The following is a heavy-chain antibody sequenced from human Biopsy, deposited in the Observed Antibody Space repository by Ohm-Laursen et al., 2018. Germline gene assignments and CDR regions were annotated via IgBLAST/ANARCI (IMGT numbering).Heavy chain of an antibody. Sequence: TLSLTSTVSGGSINSYYWSWMRQPAGKGLEWIGRLFTSGTTNYSPSLNNRVTMSVDTSKNQFSLRLTSVTAADTAVYYCVRGGSGSFPFDYWGPGTLVTVSS. CDR1: GGSINSYY. V-gene: IGHV4-4*07. CDR2: LFTSGTT. J-gene: IGHJ4*02. CDR3: VRGGSGSFPFDY. D-gene: IGHD3-10*01.